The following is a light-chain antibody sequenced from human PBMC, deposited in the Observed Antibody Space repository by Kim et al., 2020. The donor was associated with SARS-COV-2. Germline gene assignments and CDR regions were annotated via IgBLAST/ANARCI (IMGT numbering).Light chain of an antibody. CDR3: QAWDSSTAV. J-gene: IGLJ3*02. Sequence: SYELTQSPSVSVSPGQTASITCSGSKLGVKYAYWYQKKPGQSPILVIYQHTKRPSGISQRFSGSSFGNTATLTISRAQTMDEADYYCQAWDSSTAVFGGGTQLTVL. V-gene: IGLV3-1*01. CDR1: KLGVKY. CDR2: QHT.